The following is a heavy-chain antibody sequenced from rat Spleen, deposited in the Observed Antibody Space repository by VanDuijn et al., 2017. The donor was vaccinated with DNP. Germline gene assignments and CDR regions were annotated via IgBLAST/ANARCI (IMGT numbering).Heavy chain of an antibody. CDR3: ARSHTTGLTWFAY. Sequence: QVQLKESGPGLVQPSQTLSLTCTVSGFSLTSYTVSWVRQPPGKGLEWIATMSSGGSTYYNSVLKSRLSINRDTSESQVFLKMNSLQTEGTAMYFCARSHTTGLTWFAYWGQGTLVTVSS. D-gene: IGHD1-9*01. CDR1: GFSLTSYT. V-gene: IGHV2-6*01. J-gene: IGHJ3*01. CDR2: MSSGGST.